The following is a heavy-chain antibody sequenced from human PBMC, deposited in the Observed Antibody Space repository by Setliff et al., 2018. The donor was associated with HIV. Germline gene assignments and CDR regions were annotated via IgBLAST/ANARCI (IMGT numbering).Heavy chain of an antibody. D-gene: IGHD4-17*01. CDR2: IYTSGST. CDR1: GGSISSYY. V-gene: IGHV4-4*08. J-gene: IGHJ4*02. CDR3: ARDPVEHLGGDYVPSFDY. Sequence: SETLSLTCTVSGGSISSYYWSWIRQPPGKGLEWIGYIYTSGSTNYNPSLKSRVAISVDTSKNQFSLKLSSVTAADTAVYYCARDPVEHLGGDYVPSFDYWGQGTLVTVSS.